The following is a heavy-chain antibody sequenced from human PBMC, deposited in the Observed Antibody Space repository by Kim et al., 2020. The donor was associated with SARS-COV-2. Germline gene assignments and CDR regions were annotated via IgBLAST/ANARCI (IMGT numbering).Heavy chain of an antibody. CDR3: ASTVAGYSGSRYAMDV. Sequence: GGSLRLSCAASGFNVSSSYMTWVRQAPGKGLECVSVIYSSGSTFYADSVMGRFSISRDNSKNTLDLQMNSLRAEDTAVYYCASTVAGYSGSRYAMDVWGQGTTATVSS. D-gene: IGHD1-26*01. V-gene: IGHV3-66*01. CDR2: IYSSGST. CDR1: GFNVSSSY. J-gene: IGHJ6*02.